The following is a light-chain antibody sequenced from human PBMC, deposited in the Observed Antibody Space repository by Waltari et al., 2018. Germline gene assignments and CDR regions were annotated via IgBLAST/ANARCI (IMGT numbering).Light chain of an antibody. Sequence: DIQMTQSPSTLSASVGDRVTITCRASENVSKWLAWYQQKPGKAPKLLVYKASTLRSGVPSRFSGSGSGTEFSLTISSLQPDDFATYYCQQSYTYSYTF. CDR3: QQSYTYSYT. CDR2: KAS. J-gene: IGKJ2*01. CDR1: ENVSKW. V-gene: IGKV1-5*03.